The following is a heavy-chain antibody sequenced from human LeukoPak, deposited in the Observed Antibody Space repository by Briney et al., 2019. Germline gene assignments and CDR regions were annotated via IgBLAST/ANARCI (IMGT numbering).Heavy chain of an antibody. CDR2: IYSGGST. J-gene: IGHJ4*02. CDR1: GFTVSSNY. Sequence: GGSLRLSCAASGFTVSSNYMSWVRQAPGKGLEWVPVIYSGGSTYYADSVKGRFTISRDNSKNTLYPQMNSLRAEDTAVYYCARQYLYDSSGYYHNDYWGQGTLVTVSS. V-gene: IGHV3-53*01. D-gene: IGHD3-22*01. CDR3: ARQYLYDSSGYYHNDY.